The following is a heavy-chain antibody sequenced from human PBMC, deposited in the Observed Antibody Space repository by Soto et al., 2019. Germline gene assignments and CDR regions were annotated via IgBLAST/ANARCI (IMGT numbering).Heavy chain of an antibody. J-gene: IGHJ6*03. Sequence: SETLSLTCAVSSGSISSSNLWSRVRPPPGKGLEWIGEIYHSGSTNYNPSLKSRVTISVDKSKNQFSLKLSSVTAADPAVYYCAREGGLGYYMDVRGKGTTVTVSS. CDR3: AREGGLGYYMDV. V-gene: IGHV4-4*02. CDR2: IYHSGST. CDR1: SGSISSSNL. D-gene: IGHD3-16*01.